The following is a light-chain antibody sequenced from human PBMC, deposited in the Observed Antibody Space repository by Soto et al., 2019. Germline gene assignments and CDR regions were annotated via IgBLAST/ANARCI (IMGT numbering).Light chain of an antibody. CDR1: RSDVGGYNY. J-gene: IGLJ1*01. CDR2: DVT. Sequence: QSVLTQPASVSGSPGQSITISCIGTRSDVGGYNYVYWHQQHPGKAPKLMIYDVTNRPSGVSDRFSGSKSGNTASLTISGLQAEDEADYYCSSYTSSSTYVFGAGTKVTVL. CDR3: SSYTSSSTYV. V-gene: IGLV2-14*01.